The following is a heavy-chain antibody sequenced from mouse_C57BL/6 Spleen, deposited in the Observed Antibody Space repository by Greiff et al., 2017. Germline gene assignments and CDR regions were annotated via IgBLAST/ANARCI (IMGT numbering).Heavy chain of an antibody. CDR3: ARLGNYREYAMDY. CDR1: GYTFTSYW. V-gene: IGHV1-61*01. CDR2: IYPSDSET. J-gene: IGHJ4*01. D-gene: IGHD2-1*01. Sequence: VQLQQPGAELVRPGSSVKLSCKASGYTFTSYWMDWVKQRPGQGLEWIGNIYPSDSETHYNQKFKDKATLTVDKSSSTAYMQLSCLTSEDSAVYYCARLGNYREYAMDYWGQGTSVTVSS.